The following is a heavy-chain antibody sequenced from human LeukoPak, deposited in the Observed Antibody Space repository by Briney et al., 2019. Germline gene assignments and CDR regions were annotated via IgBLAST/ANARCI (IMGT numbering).Heavy chain of an antibody. D-gene: IGHD6-19*01. V-gene: IGHV1-8*01. CDR3: ATVISGWYLYYYFYMDV. J-gene: IGHJ6*03. Sequence: ASVKVSCKASGYTFTSYDINWVRQAPGQGLEWRGWMNPNSGNTGYAQKFQGRVTMTRNTSISTAYMELSSLRSEDTAVYYSATVISGWYLYYYFYMDVRGKGNTVTVSS. CDR1: GYTFTSYD. CDR2: MNPNSGNT.